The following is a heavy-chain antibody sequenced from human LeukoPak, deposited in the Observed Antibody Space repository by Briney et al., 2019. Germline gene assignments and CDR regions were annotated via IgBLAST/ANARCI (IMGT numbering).Heavy chain of an antibody. CDR2: ISGTGGAT. CDR3: VKDPRDTYGTNWFVS. V-gene: IGHV3-23*01. D-gene: IGHD2-21*01. CDR1: GFSFGNYA. J-gene: IGHJ5*01. Sequence: GGSLRLSCVASGFSFGNYAMSWVRQARGKGLQWVSQISGTGGATWYAGFARDRFTISRDNSKKTLYLQMSGLRVEDTAMYYCVKDPRDTYGTNWFVSWGQGTLLIVSS.